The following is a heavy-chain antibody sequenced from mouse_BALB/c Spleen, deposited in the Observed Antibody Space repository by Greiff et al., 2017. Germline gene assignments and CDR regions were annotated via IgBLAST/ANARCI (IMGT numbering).Heavy chain of an antibody. D-gene: IGHD2-1*01. CDR3: ARGGYGNYVGYAMDY. CDR2: ISSGGST. CDR1: GFTFSSYA. V-gene: IGHV5-6-5*01. J-gene: IGHJ4*01. Sequence: EVMLVESGGGLVKPGGSLKLSCAASGFTFSSYAMSWVRQTPEKRLEWVASISSGGSTYYPDSVKGRFTISRDNARNILYLQMSSLRSEDTAMYYCARGGYGNYVGYAMDYWGQGTSVTVSS.